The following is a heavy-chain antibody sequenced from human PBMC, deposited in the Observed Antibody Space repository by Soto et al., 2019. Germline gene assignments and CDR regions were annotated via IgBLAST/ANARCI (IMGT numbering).Heavy chain of an antibody. CDR1: GGTFSSYA. D-gene: IGHD3-10*01. Sequence: SVKVSCKASGGTFSSYAISWVRQAPGQGLEWMGGIIPIFGTANYAQKFQGRVTITADESTSTAYMELSSLRSEDTAVYYCARAITMVRGVISNEYYYGMNVWGQGTTVTVSS. V-gene: IGHV1-69*13. CDR2: IIPIFGTA. J-gene: IGHJ6*02. CDR3: ARAITMVRGVISNEYYYGMNV.